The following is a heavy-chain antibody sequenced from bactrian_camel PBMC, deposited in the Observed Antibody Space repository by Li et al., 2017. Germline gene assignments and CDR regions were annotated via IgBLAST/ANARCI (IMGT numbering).Heavy chain of an antibody. CDR2: ISAGGGSNT. Sequence: VQLVESGGGLVQPGGSLRLSCAASGFTLRSYGMNWVRQAPGKGLEWVSSISAGGGSNTYYADSVKGRFTISRDNAKNTVYLQLNSLKTGDTAMYSCALVDRLSYCSASRCCAVYNVWGQGTQVTVS. CDR3: ALVDRLSYCSASRCCAVYNV. D-gene: IGHD3*01. CDR1: GFTLRSYG. J-gene: IGHJ4*01. V-gene: IGHV3S40*01.